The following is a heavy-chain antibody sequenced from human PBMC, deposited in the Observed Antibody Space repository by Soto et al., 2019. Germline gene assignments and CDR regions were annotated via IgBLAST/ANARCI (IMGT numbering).Heavy chain of an antibody. J-gene: IGHJ5*02. CDR2: IIANIGTA. CDR1: GGTYSSYA. D-gene: IGHD1-26*01. CDR3: ARGEEVLWFGT. V-gene: IGHV1-69*05. Sequence: ASVKVSCKASGGTYSSYAVSWVRQAPGQGLEWMGGIIANIGTANYAQKFQGRVTMTTDTSTSTAYMELRSLRSDDTAVYYCARGEEVLWFGTLGQGTLVTVSS.